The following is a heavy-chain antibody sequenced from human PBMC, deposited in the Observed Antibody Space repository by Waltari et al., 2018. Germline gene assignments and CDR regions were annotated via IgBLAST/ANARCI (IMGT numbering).Heavy chain of an antibody. CDR1: GGTFSSYA. CDR2: IIPIFGTA. Sequence: QVQLVQSGAEVKKPGSSVKVSCKASGGTFSSYAISWVRQAPGQGLEWMGGIIPIFGTANYAQKFQGRVTITADESTSTAYMELSSLRSEETAVYYCASGDCSGGSCYSGFDYWGQGTLVTVSS. CDR3: ASGDCSGGSCYSGFDY. V-gene: IGHV1-69*13. D-gene: IGHD2-15*01. J-gene: IGHJ4*02.